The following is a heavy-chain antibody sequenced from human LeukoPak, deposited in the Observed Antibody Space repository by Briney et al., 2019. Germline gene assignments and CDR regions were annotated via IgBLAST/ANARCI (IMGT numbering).Heavy chain of an antibody. V-gene: IGHV3-7*03. J-gene: IGHJ4*02. Sequence: RAGGSLRLSCAASGFTFSSYWMTWVRQAPGKGLEWVANIKQDGSKKNYVDSVKGRFTFSRDNAKNSLYLQMNSLRAEDTAVYYCATPLDYYDTSGYHQGGDWGQGTLVTVSS. CDR3: ATPLDYYDTSGYHQGGD. CDR1: GFTFSSYW. D-gene: IGHD3-22*01. CDR2: IKQDGSKK.